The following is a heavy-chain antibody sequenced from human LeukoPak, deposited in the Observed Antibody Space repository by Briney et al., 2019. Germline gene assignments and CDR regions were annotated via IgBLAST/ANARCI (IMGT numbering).Heavy chain of an antibody. CDR3: ASLTFITVTTVSVDY. J-gene: IGHJ4*02. CDR2: ISSSSSTI. V-gene: IGHV3-48*02. CDR1: GFTFSSYS. Sequence: PGGSLSLSCAASGFTFSSYSMNWVRQAPGKGLEWVSYISSSSSTIYYADSVKGRFTISRDNAKNSLYLQMNSLRDEDTAVYYCASLTFITVTTVSVDYWGQGTLVTVSS. D-gene: IGHD4-17*01.